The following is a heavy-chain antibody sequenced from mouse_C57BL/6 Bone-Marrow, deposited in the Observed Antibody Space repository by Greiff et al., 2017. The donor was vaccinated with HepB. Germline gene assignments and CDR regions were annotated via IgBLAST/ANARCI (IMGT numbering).Heavy chain of an antibody. Sequence: QVQLQQPGTELVKPGASVKLSCKASGYTFTSYWMHWVKQRPGQGLEWIGNINPSNGGTNYNEKFKSKATLTVDKSSSTAYMQLSSLTSEDSAVYDCARDWVFITTVVARGNYAMDYWGQGTSVTVSS. V-gene: IGHV1-53*01. J-gene: IGHJ4*01. D-gene: IGHD1-1*01. CDR3: ARDWVFITTVVARGNYAMDY. CDR2: INPSNGGT. CDR1: GYTFTSYW.